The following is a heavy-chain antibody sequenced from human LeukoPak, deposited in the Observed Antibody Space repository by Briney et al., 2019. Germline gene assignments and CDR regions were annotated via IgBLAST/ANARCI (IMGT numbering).Heavy chain of an antibody. CDR2: VYPGDSDT. J-gene: IGHJ4*02. CDR3: ARCSTAWPLDY. D-gene: IGHD2-8*02. Sequence: GESLKISCKGSGYSFTSYWIGWVRPMPGKGPEWMGIVYPGDSDTRYSPSFQGQVTISADKSISTAYLQWSSLKASDTAIYYCARCSTAWPLDYWGQGTLVTVSS. CDR1: GYSFTSYW. V-gene: IGHV5-51*01.